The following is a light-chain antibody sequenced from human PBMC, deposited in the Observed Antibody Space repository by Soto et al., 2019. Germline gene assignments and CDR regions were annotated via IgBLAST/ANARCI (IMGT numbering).Light chain of an antibody. Sequence: DIPMTQSPSTLSASVGDRVTITCRASESIDSWLAWHQQKPGRAPKLLISKASSLESGVPSRFSGSGFGTEFPLIISSLQPDDFATYFCQQYNSYRSFGQGPKVEI. J-gene: IGKJ1*01. CDR2: KAS. CDR1: ESIDSW. CDR3: QQYNSYRS. V-gene: IGKV1-5*03.